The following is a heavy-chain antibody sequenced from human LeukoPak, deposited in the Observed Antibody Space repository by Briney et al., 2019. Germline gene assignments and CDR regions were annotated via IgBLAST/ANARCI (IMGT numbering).Heavy chain of an antibody. V-gene: IGHV1-46*01. CDR3: ARAYSGWSSDY. CDR1: GYIFTSYY. Sequence: ASVKVSCKASGYIFTSYYMHWMRQAPGQGLEWLGMIIPTGGSTTYAHKFQGRVTMTRDTSTSTVYIELSSLRSEDTAVYYCARAYSGWSSDYWGQGTLVTVSS. D-gene: IGHD6-19*01. CDR2: IIPTGGST. J-gene: IGHJ4*02.